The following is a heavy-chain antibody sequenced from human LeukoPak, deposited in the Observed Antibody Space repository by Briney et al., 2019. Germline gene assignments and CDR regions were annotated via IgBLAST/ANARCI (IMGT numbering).Heavy chain of an antibody. CDR3: ARDRATTMFDY. CDR2: INSDGSST. Sequence: PGGSLRLSCAASGFTFSNYWMHWVRQAPGKGLVWVSRINSDGSSTTYADSVKGRFTISRDNAKNTLYLQMNSLRADDTAVYYCARDRATTMFDYWAQGTLVTVS. J-gene: IGHJ4*02. CDR1: GFTFSNYW. V-gene: IGHV3-74*01. D-gene: IGHD5-24*01.